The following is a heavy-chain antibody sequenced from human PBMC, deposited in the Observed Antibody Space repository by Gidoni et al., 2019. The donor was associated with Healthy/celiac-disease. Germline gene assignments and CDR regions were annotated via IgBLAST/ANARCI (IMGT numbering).Heavy chain of an antibody. CDR2: IYYSGST. J-gene: IGHJ6*03. CDR3: ARSSGPNYYMDV. Sequence: QVQLQESGPGLVKPSETLSLTCTVSGGSISSYYWSWIRQPPGKGLEWIGYIYYSGSTNYNPSLKSRVTISVDTSKNQFSLKLSSVTAADTAVYYCARSSGPNYYMDVWGKGTTVTVSS. V-gene: IGHV4-59*01. D-gene: IGHD3-3*01. CDR1: GGSISSYY.